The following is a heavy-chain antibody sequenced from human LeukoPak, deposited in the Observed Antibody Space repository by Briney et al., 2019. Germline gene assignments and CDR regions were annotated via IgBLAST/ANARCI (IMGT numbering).Heavy chain of an antibody. J-gene: IGHJ3*02. CDR2: ISSSSSTL. Sequence: PGGSRTLSCAASGFTFSSYSMSWVRQAPGKGLEWVAYISSSSSTLHYADPVKGRFTISRDNANNSLYLQMNSLRDEDTAVYYCARDGRPFDIWGQGTMVTVSS. V-gene: IGHV3-48*02. CDR3: ARDGRPFDI. CDR1: GFTFSSYS.